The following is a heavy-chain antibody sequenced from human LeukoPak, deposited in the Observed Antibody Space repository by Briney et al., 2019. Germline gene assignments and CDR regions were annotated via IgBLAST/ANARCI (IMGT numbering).Heavy chain of an antibody. D-gene: IGHD3-22*01. J-gene: IGHJ4*02. CDR2: INHSGST. Sequence: SETLSLTCAVYGGSFSGYYWSWIRQPPGKGLEWIGEINHSGSTNYNPSLKSRVTMSVDTSKNQFSLKLSSVTAADTAVYYCARTPIYYFDNSGYYNWGQGTLVTVSA. CDR3: ARTPIYYFDNSGYYN. CDR1: GGSFSGYY. V-gene: IGHV4-34*01.